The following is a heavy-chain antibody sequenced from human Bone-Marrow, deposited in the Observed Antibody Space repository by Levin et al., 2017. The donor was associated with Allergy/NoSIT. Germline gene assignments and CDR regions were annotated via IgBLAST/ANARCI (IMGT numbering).Heavy chain of an antibody. CDR3: AKEAYSGYDDIDYYYFCGMDV. V-gene: IGHV3-30*18. CDR2: ISYDGSRK. J-gene: IGHJ6*02. CDR1: GFAFSDSA. Sequence: SGESLKISCTASGFAFSDSAMHWVRQAPGKGLEWVAVISYDGSRKYFADPVKGRFTISRDNSKNTLYLQMNSLQGEETAVFFCAKEAYSGYDDIDYYYFCGMDVWGLGTTVTVCS. D-gene: IGHD5-12*01.